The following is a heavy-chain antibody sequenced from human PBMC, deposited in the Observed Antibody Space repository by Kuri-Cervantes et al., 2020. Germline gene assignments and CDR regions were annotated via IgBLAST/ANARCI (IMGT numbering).Heavy chain of an antibody. Sequence: GGSLRLSCSASGFTLSGSSIHWVRQASGKGLEWVGRIRNKASNYATAYSESVKGRFTISRDDSKNTAYLEMNSLKIDDTAIYYCTRYCSTSSCPIEAAFDIWGQGTMVTVSS. V-gene: IGHV3-73*01. CDR3: TRYCSTSSCPIEAAFDI. CDR2: IRNKASNYAT. J-gene: IGHJ3*02. CDR1: GFTLSGSS. D-gene: IGHD2-2*01.